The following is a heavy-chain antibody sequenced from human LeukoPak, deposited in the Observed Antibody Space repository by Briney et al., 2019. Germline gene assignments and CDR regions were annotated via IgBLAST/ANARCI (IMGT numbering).Heavy chain of an antibody. CDR1: GFSLSTSGVG. D-gene: IGHD4-17*01. Sequence: SGPTLANRTQPLTLTCTFSGFSLSTSGVGVGWIRQPPGKALEWLALIYWDDDKRYSPSLKSRLNITKDTSKNQVVLTMTNMDPVDTATYYCAHSLLTTVTTFPFDYWGQGTLVTVSS. V-gene: IGHV2-5*02. J-gene: IGHJ4*02. CDR3: AHSLLTTVTTFPFDY. CDR2: IYWDDDK.